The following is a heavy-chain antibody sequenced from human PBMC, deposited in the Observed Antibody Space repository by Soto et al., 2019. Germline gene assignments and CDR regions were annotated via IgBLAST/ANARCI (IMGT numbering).Heavy chain of an antibody. Sequence: SETLSLTCAVYGGSFSGYYWSWIRQPPGKGLEWIGEINHSGSTNYNPSLKSRVTISVDTSKNQFSLKLSSVTAADTAVYYCAGRLTYYGSGRTFDYWGQGTLVTVSS. V-gene: IGHV4-34*01. CDR1: GGSFSGYY. CDR3: AGRLTYYGSGRTFDY. J-gene: IGHJ4*02. CDR2: INHSGST. D-gene: IGHD3-10*01.